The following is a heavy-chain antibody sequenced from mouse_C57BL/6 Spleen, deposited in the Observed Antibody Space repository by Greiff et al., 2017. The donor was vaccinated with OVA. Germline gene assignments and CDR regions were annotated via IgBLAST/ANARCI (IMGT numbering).Heavy chain of an antibody. D-gene: IGHD1-1*02. J-gene: IGHJ4*01. Sequence: EVKLQESGPVLVKPGASVKMSCKASGYTFTDYYMNWVKQSHGKSLEWIGVINPYNGGTSYNQKFKGKATLTVDKSSSTAYMELNSLTSEDSAVYYCGRVAPHYYAMDYWGQGTSVTVSS. CDR1: GYTFTDYY. V-gene: IGHV1-19*01. CDR2: INPYNGGT. CDR3: GRVAPHYYAMDY.